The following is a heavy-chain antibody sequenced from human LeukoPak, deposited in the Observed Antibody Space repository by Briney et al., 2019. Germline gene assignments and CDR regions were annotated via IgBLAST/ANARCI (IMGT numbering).Heavy chain of an antibody. Sequence: GGSLRLSCAASGFTFSGYSMNWVRQAPGKGLEWISYVGISSGNTKYADSVKGRFTISGDSAKNSLFLQMNSLRVEDTALYYCARDHRYAFDNWGQGTLVTVSS. CDR3: ARDHRYAFDN. CDR2: VGISSGNT. CDR1: GFTFSGYS. D-gene: IGHD5-12*01. V-gene: IGHV3-48*01. J-gene: IGHJ4*02.